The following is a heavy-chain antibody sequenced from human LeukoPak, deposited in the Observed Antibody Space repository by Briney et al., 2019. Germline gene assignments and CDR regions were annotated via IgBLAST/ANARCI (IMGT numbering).Heavy chain of an antibody. D-gene: IGHD3-3*01. V-gene: IGHV1-2*02. Sequence: ASVKVSCKASGYTFTGYYMHWVRQAPGQVLEWMGWINPNSGGTNYAQKFQGRVTMTRDTSISTAYMELSRLRSDDTAVYYCAREYSGGILEWLSSKNYFDYWGQGTLVTVSS. J-gene: IGHJ4*02. CDR2: INPNSGGT. CDR3: AREYSGGILEWLSSKNYFDY. CDR1: GYTFTGYY.